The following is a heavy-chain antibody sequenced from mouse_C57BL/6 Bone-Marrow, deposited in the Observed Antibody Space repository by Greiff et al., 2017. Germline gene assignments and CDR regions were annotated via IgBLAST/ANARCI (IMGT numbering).Heavy chain of an antibody. J-gene: IGHJ2*01. CDR3: ARDAYYYGSSLYFDY. CDR2: ISDGGSYT. V-gene: IGHV5-4*01. Sequence: EVNVVESGGGLVKPGGSLKLSCAASGFTFSSYAMSWVRQTPEKRLEWVATISDGGSYTYYPDNVKGRFTISRDNAKNNLYLQMSHLKSEDTAMYYCARDAYYYGSSLYFDYWGQGTTLTVSS. D-gene: IGHD1-1*01. CDR1: GFTFSSYA.